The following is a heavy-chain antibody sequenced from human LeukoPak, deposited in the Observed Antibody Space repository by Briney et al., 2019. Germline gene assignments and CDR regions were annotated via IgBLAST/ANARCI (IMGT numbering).Heavy chain of an antibody. V-gene: IGHV1-69*13. CDR2: IIPIFGTA. CDR3: AGGYYDDSSGILDY. D-gene: IGHD3-22*01. CDR1: GGTFSSYA. J-gene: IGHJ4*02. Sequence: SVKVSCKASGGTFSSYAISWVRQAPGQGLEWMGGIIPIFGTANNAQKFQGRVTITADESKSTAYMELSSLRSEDTAVYYCAGGYYDDSSGILDYWGQGTLVTVSS.